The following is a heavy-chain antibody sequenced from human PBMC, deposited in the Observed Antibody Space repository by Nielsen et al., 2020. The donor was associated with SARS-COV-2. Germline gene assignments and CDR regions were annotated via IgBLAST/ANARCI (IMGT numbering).Heavy chain of an antibody. CDR3: ARGGTWNYEGHDY. J-gene: IGHJ4*02. V-gene: IGHV3-11*06. Sequence: GSLRLSCAASGFTFSDYYMSWIRQAPGKGLEWVSFISSSSSYTNYADSVKGRFTISRDNAQNSLYLQMNSLRPEDTAVYYCARGGTWNYEGHDYWGQGALVTVSS. CDR1: GFTFSDYY. D-gene: IGHD1-7*01. CDR2: ISSSSSYT.